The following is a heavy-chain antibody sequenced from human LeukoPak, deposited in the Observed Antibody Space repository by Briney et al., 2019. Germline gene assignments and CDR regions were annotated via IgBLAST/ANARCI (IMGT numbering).Heavy chain of an antibody. CDR3: ARHRGLIAVAGGPGY. CDR2: IWYDGHNN. V-gene: IGHV3-33*03. D-gene: IGHD2-21*01. J-gene: IGHJ4*02. CDR1: GFTFSKYG. Sequence: GGSLRLSCVASGFTFSKYGMHWVRQAPGKGLQWLAIIWYDGHNNYYADSVKGRFTISRDNSKNTLFLEMNDLKAEDTAVYYCARHRGLIAVAGGPGYWGQGTLVTVSS.